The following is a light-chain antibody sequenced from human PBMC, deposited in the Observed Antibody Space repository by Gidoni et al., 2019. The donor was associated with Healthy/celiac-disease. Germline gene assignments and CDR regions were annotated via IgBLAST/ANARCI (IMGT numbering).Light chain of an antibody. CDR3: QQYDNLPFT. CDR1: QDISNY. CDR2: DAS. Sequence: QLTHSPSSLSASVGDRVTITCQASQDISNYLNWYQQKPGKAPKLLIYDASNLETGVPSRFSGSGSGTDFTFTISSLQPEDIATYYCQQYDNLPFTFGPGTKVDIK. J-gene: IGKJ3*01. V-gene: IGKV1-33*01.